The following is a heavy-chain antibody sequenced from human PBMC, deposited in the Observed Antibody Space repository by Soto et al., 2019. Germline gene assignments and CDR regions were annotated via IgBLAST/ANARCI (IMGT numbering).Heavy chain of an antibody. CDR1: GFTFSSYS. V-gene: IGHV3-21*04. D-gene: IGHD6-13*01. CDR3: AVHHSRDNWFDP. Sequence: GGSLRLSCAASGFTFSSYSMNWVRQAPGKGLEWVSSISSSRSYIYYADSVKGRFTISRDNSKNSLYLQMNSLRSDDTAVYYCAVHHSRDNWFDPWGQGTLVTVSS. J-gene: IGHJ5*02. CDR2: ISSSRSYI.